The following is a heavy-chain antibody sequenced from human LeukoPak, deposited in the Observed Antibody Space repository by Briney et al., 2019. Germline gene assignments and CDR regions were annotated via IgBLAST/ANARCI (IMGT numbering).Heavy chain of an antibody. J-gene: IGHJ4*02. V-gene: IGHV3-21*01. CDR1: EFTFSSYS. D-gene: IGHD3-22*01. CDR2: ITRGATYI. CDR3: VKLRRNSDSSGYYYYYDY. Sequence: PGGSLRLSCTVSEFTFSSYSMNWVRQAPGKGLEWVAAITRGATYIYYADSVKGRFTISRDDSKSSLYLQMNSLRAEDTAVYYCVKLRRNSDSSGYYYYYDYWGQGILVTVSS.